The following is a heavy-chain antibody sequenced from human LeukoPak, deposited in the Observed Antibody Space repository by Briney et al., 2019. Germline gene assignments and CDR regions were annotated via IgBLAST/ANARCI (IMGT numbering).Heavy chain of an antibody. D-gene: IGHD1-1*01. CDR1: EFTFSTYH. CDR2: LSSSSSSFI. CDR3: ARGTYWSPLDFDY. V-gene: IGHV3-21*01. J-gene: IGHJ4*02. Sequence: VGSLRLSCAASEFTFSTYHMHWVRQAPGKGLEWVSSLSSSSSSFIYYADSVKGRFTISRDNAKNSVYLQKNSLRADDTAVYYCARGTYWSPLDFDYWGQGTLATVSS.